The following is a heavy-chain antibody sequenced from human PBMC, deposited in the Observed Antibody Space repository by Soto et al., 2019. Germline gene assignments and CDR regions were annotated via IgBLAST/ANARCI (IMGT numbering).Heavy chain of an antibody. D-gene: IGHD2-2*01. Sequence: GASVKVSCKASGYTFTSYDINWVRQATGQGLEWMGWMNPNSGNTGYAQKFQGRVTMTRNTSISTAYMELSSLRSEDTAVYYCARAVVPASRVTWFDPWGQGTLVTVSS. V-gene: IGHV1-8*01. CDR3: ARAVVPASRVTWFDP. CDR2: MNPNSGNT. J-gene: IGHJ5*02. CDR1: GYTFTSYD.